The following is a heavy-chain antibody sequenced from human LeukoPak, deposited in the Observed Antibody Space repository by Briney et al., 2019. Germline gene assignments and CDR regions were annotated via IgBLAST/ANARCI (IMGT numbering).Heavy chain of an antibody. CDR1: GFTFSSYG. Sequence: GGSLRLSCAASGFTFSSYGMHWVRQAPGKGLEWVSVIHSDGTTHYADSVKGRFTISRDNSKNTLYLRMNSLRVEDTAMYYCARETGYSTSWYAYYFDYWGQGTLVTVAS. J-gene: IGHJ4*02. D-gene: IGHD6-13*01. CDR2: IHSDGTT. V-gene: IGHV3-53*01. CDR3: ARETGYSTSWYAYYFDY.